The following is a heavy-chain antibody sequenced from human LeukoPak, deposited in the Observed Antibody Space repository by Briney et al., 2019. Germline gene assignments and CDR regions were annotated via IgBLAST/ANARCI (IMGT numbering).Heavy chain of an antibody. J-gene: IGHJ4*02. CDR2: INPNSGGT. CDR3: ASGSEYSSSSVY. Sequence: ASVKVSCKASGYTFTSYDITWVRQATGQGLEWMGWINPNSGGTNYAQKFQGRVTMTRDTSISTAYMELSRLRSDDTAVYYCASGSEYSSSSVYWGQGTLVTVSS. V-gene: IGHV1-2*02. D-gene: IGHD6-6*01. CDR1: GYTFTSYD.